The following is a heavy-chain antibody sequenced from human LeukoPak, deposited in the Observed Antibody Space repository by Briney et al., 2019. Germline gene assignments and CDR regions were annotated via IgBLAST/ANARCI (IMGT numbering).Heavy chain of an antibody. V-gene: IGHV5-51*01. CDR3: GRQHCSSTSCYNGVDY. Sequence: GESLKISCKGSGYSFTSYWIGWERQMPGKGLEWMGIIYPGDSDTRYSPSFQGQVTISADKSISTAYLQWSSLKASDTAMYYCGRQHCSSTSCYNGVDYWGQGTLVTVSS. CDR1: GYSFTSYW. D-gene: IGHD2-2*02. J-gene: IGHJ4*02. CDR2: IYPGDSDT.